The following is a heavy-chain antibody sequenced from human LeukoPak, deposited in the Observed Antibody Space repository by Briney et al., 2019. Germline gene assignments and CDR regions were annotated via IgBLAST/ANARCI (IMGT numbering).Heavy chain of an antibody. CDR1: RYTLTSYG. Sequence: VASVKVSCKPSRYTLTSYGISWVRHAPGQGLEWRGWISAYNGNTNYAQKLQGRVTMTTDTSTSTAYMELRRLRSDDTAVYYCARGTYYYDSSGQLPHDYWGQGTLVTVSS. CDR3: ARGTYYYDSSGQLPHDY. D-gene: IGHD3-22*01. V-gene: IGHV1-18*01. J-gene: IGHJ4*02. CDR2: ISAYNGNT.